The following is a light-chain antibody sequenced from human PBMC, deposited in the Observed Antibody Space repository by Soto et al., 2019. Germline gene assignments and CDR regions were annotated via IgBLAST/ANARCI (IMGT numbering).Light chain of an antibody. V-gene: IGKV3-20*01. CDR1: QRVSSNF. CDR3: QQYGVSPGT. J-gene: IGKJ1*01. CDR2: GAS. Sequence: EIVLTQSPGTLSLSPGERATLSCRASQRVSSNFLAWFQQKPGQAPRHLIFGASSRDVDIPARFSGSGSGTDFTLTISRLEPEYFAVYYCQQYGVSPGTFGQGTKVEIK.